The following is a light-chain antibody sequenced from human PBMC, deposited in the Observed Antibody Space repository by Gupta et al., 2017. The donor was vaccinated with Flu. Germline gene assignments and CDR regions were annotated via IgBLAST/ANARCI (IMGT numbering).Light chain of an antibody. CDR3: QQYLSAPYS. V-gene: IGKV4-1*01. CDR1: QTLLYSSNNKNY. Sequence: DIVMTQSPDSLAVSLGERATINCKSSQTLLYSSNNKNYLAWYQQKPGQTPKLLIYWSSTRDSGVPDRFRGSGSGTDFTLTIGSLQADDVAVYYCQQYLSAPYSFGQGTKVEIK. J-gene: IGKJ2*03. CDR2: WSS.